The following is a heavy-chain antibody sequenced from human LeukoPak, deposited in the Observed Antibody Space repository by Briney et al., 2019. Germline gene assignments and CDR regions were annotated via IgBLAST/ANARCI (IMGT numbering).Heavy chain of an antibody. CDR3: ARDRVAADAFDI. CDR2: IYYSGST. V-gene: IGHV4-39*07. Sequence: SETLSLTCTVSGGSISSSSYYWGWIRQPPGKGLEWIGSIYYSGSTYYNPSLKSRVTISVDMSKNQFSLKLSSVTAADTAVYYCARDRVAADAFDIWGQGTMVTVSS. D-gene: IGHD6-25*01. J-gene: IGHJ3*02. CDR1: GGSISSSSYY.